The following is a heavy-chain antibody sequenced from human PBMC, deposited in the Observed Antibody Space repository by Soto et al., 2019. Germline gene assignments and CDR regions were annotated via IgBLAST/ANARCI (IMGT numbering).Heavy chain of an antibody. CDR2: ISGSGGST. CDR3: AKCPDNDYGDYSPMDV. D-gene: IGHD4-17*01. CDR1: GFTFSSYA. J-gene: IGHJ6*03. V-gene: IGHV3-23*01. Sequence: PGGSLRLSCAASGFTFSSYAMSWVCQAPGKGLEWVSAISGSGGSTYYADSVKGRFTISRDNSKNTLYLQMNSLRAEDTAVYYCAKCPDNDYGDYSPMDVWGKGTTVTVSS.